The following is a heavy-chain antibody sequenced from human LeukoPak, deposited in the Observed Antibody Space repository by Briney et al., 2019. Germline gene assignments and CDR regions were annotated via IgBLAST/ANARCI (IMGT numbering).Heavy chain of an antibody. Sequence: GGSLRLSCAASGFTFSSYGMHWVRQAPGKGLEWVAVIWYDGSNKYYADSVKGRFTISRDNSKNTLYLQMNSLRAEDTAVYYCARDLTGGGLYGMDVWGQGTTVTVSS. CDR3: ARDLTGGGLYGMDV. CDR2: IWYDGSNK. V-gene: IGHV3-33*01. J-gene: IGHJ6*02. D-gene: IGHD1-14*01. CDR1: GFTFSSYG.